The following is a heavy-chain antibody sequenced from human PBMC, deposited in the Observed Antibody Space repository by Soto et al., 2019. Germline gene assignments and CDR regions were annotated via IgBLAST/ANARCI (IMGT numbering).Heavy chain of an antibody. CDR2: IYHNGRS. CDR1: GGSISSINW. J-gene: IGHJ5*02. V-gene: IGHV4-4*02. Sequence: QVYLQESGPGLVKPSGTLSLTCGVSGGSISSINWWSWVRQTPGKGLEWIGDIYHNGRSNYNPSLKSRVTLSIDKSKNQFFLNLTTVTAADTAVYYCARSQGVVPTHDFDPWGQGTLVIVSS. D-gene: IGHD2-15*01. CDR3: ARSQGVVPTHDFDP.